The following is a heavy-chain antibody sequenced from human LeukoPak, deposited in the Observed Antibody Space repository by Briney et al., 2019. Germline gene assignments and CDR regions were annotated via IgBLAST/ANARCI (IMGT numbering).Heavy chain of an antibody. CDR1: GFTFSSYS. J-gene: IGHJ4*02. Sequence: GGSLRLSCAASGFTFSSYSMNWVRQAPGKGLEWVSSISSSSSYIYYADSVKGRFTISRDNAKNSLYLQMNSLRAEDTAVYYCVRGSGYYDSSGYYYWGQGTLVTVSS. CDR2: ISSSSSYI. D-gene: IGHD3-22*01. CDR3: VRGSGYYDSSGYYY. V-gene: IGHV3-21*01.